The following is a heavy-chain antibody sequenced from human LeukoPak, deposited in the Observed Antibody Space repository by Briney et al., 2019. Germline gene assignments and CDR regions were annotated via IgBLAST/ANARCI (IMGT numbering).Heavy chain of an antibody. CDR3: ARELEDGYNP. Sequence: SVKVSCKASGGTFSSYAISWVRQAPGQGLEWMGRIIPIFGIANYAQKFRGRVTITADKSTSTAYMELSSLRSEDTAVYYCARELEDGYNPWGQGTLVTVSS. D-gene: IGHD5-24*01. J-gene: IGHJ5*02. CDR1: GGTFSSYA. CDR2: IIPIFGIA. V-gene: IGHV1-69*04.